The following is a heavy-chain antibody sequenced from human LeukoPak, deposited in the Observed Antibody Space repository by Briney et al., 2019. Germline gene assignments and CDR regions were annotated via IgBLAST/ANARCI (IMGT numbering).Heavy chain of an antibody. D-gene: IGHD6-19*01. Sequence: GGSLRLSCAASGFTFSSYAMHWVRQAAGKGLEWVAVISYDGSNKYYADSVKGRFTISRDNSKNTLYLQMNSLRAEDTAVYYCARGFESSGWYCDYWGQGTLVTVSS. CDR2: ISYDGSNK. J-gene: IGHJ4*02. CDR3: ARGFESSGWYCDY. CDR1: GFTFSSYA. V-gene: IGHV3-30-3*01.